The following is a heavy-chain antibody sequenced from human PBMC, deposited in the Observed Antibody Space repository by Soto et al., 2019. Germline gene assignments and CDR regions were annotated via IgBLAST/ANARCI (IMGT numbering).Heavy chain of an antibody. CDR2: ISYSGSP. V-gene: IGHV4-30-4*01. Sequence: SETLSLTCTVSGVSVSRDYQWIWVRQPPGKGLEWIGHISYSGSPYYHPSLRSRLSISVDTSKNQFSLKVKSVTAADTAVYYCARAWDFWGQGTLVTVSS. J-gene: IGHJ1*01. CDR3: ARAWDF. D-gene: IGHD1-26*01. CDR1: GVSVSRDYQ.